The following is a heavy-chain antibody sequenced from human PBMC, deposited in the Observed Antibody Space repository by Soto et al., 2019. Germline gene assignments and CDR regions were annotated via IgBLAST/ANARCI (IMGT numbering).Heavy chain of an antibody. CDR3: ARGRKGSMVRGVINSYYYYMDV. V-gene: IGHV4-39*07. CDR2: INHSGST. CDR1: GGYISSSIYY. D-gene: IGHD3-10*01. J-gene: IGHJ6*03. Sequence: PSETLSLTCTVAGGYISSSIYYWSWIRQPPGKGLEWIGEINHSGSTNYNPSLKSRVTISVDTSKNQFSLKLSSVTAADTAVYYCARGRKGSMVRGVINSYYYYMDVWGKGTTVTVSS.